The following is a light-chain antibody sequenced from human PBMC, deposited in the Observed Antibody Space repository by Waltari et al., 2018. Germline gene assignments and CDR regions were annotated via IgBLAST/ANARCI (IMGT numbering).Light chain of an antibody. CDR3: SSYAGSNNVV. Sequence: QSALTQPPSASGSPGQSGTISCTGTSSDVGRYNSVSWYQQHPGKAPKLMIYEVSKRPSGVPARLSGSKSGNTASLTVSGLQAEDEADYYCSSYAGSNNVVFGGGTKLTVL. J-gene: IGLJ2*01. CDR1: SSDVGRYNS. V-gene: IGLV2-8*01. CDR2: EVS.